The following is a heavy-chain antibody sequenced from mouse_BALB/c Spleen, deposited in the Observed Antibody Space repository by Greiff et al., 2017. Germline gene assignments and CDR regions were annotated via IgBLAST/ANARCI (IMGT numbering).Heavy chain of an antibody. V-gene: IGHV2-9*02. CDR2: IWAGGST. CDR1: GFSLTSYG. D-gene: IGHD2-10*02. Sequence: QVQLQQSGPGLVAPSQSLSITCTVSGFSLTSYGVHWVRQPPGKGLEWLGVIWAGGSTNYNSALMSRLSISKDNSKSQVFLKMNSLQTDDTAMYYCARDRSYGNYRYWYFDVWGAGTTVTVSS. CDR3: ARDRSYGNYRYWYFDV. J-gene: IGHJ1*01.